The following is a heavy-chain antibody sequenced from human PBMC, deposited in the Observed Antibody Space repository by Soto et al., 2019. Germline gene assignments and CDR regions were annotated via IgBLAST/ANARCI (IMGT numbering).Heavy chain of an antibody. CDR2: IYSSGST. J-gene: IGHJ4*02. CDR3: ARDRGIVASTYYFDY. CDR1: GFTVSNNY. D-gene: IGHD5-12*01. Sequence: PGGSLRLSCAASGFTVSNNYMTWVRQAPGKGLEWVSFIYSSGSTYYADSVKGRFTISRDNFKNTLYLQMNSLRAEDTAVYYCARDRGIVASTYYFDYWGQGTLVTVSS. V-gene: IGHV3-53*01.